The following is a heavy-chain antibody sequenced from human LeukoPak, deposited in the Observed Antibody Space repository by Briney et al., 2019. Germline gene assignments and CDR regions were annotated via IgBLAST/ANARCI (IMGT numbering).Heavy chain of an antibody. V-gene: IGHV4-59*01. Sequence: SETLSLTCTVSGGSISSYYWSWIRQPPGKGLEWIGYIYYSGSTNYNPSLKSRVTISVDTSKTQFSLKLSSVTAAGTAVYYCARDAGTTGTAPFYYYGMDVWGKGTTVTVSS. CDR1: GGSISSYY. CDR3: ARDAGTTGTAPFYYYGMDV. CDR2: IYYSGST. D-gene: IGHD1-1*01. J-gene: IGHJ6*04.